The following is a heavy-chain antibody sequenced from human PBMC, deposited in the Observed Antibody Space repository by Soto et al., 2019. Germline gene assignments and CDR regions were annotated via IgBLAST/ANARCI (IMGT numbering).Heavy chain of an antibody. V-gene: IGHV3-23*01. CDR3: AKGYRYFDY. Sequence: PGGSLRLSCAASGFTFSSYAMSWVRQAPGKGLEWVSGISGSGGSTFYADSVKGRFTISRDNSKNTLFLQMNSLRAEDKAVYYCAKGYRYFDYWGQGTLVTVSS. CDR2: ISGSGGST. J-gene: IGHJ4*02. D-gene: IGHD4-4*01. CDR1: GFTFSSYA.